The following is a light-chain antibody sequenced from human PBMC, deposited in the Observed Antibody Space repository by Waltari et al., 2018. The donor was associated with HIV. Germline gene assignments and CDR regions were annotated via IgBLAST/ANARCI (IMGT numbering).Light chain of an antibody. CDR2: GAS. CDR1: QTIDNF. Sequence: DIKMTQSPASLSASVADSLTITCRASQTIDNFLHWYQQKPGTPPKLLISGASSLETGVPSRFIGSGSGAAYTLTITNVQQEDLATYYCHQTYSGLHTFGQGTKLEI. CDR3: HQTYSGLHT. J-gene: IGKJ2*01. V-gene: IGKV1-39*01.